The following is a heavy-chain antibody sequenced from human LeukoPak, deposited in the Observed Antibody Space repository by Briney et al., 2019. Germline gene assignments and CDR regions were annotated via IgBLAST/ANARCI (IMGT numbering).Heavy chain of an antibody. J-gene: IGHJ4*02. CDR2: IYSGGST. Sequence: GGSLRLSCAASGFTVSGNYMSWVRQAPGKGLEWVSVIYSGGSTYYADSVKGRFTISRDNSKNTVSLQMNSLRAEDTAVYYCARLLGDGYILYYFDYWGQGTLVTVSS. CDR1: GFTVSGNY. D-gene: IGHD5-24*01. V-gene: IGHV3-53*01. CDR3: ARLLGDGYILYYFDY.